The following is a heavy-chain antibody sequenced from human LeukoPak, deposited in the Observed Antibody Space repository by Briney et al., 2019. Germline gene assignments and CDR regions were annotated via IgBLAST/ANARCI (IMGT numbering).Heavy chain of an antibody. CDR3: ARNHGGTSKYFDY. CDR2: ISPNSGGT. D-gene: IGHD4-23*01. CDR1: GYSFNDYY. J-gene: IGHJ4*02. Sequence: ASVKVSCKASGYSFNDYYIHWVRQAPGQGLEWMGWISPNSGGTNYAQNFQGRVTMTRDTSITTAYMELSGLTSDDTALYYCARNHGGTSKYFDYWGEGTLVTVSS. V-gene: IGHV1-2*02.